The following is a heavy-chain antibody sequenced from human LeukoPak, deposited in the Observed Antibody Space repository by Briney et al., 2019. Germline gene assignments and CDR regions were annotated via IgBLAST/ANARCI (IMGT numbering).Heavy chain of an antibody. CDR3: ARDNSVGDNAWWFDP. D-gene: IGHD1-26*01. J-gene: IGHJ5*02. V-gene: IGHV1-46*01. CDR2: INPTGGST. Sequence: ASVKASCKASGYTFTSYYMHWVRQAPGQGLEWMGLINPTGGSTGYAQKFQGRVTMTRDMPTSTDYMELSSLRSEDTAIYYCARDNSVGDNAWWFDPWGQGTLVTVSS. CDR1: GYTFTSYY.